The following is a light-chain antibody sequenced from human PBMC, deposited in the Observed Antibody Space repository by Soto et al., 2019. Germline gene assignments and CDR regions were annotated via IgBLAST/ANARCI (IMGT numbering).Light chain of an antibody. V-gene: IGKV3-11*01. CDR2: LAS. J-gene: IGKJ1*01. CDR3: HQRQSWPRT. Sequence: EIVFTQAPATLSSFPGDRVTLSCRARPAANSRLAWYPHRPCQAPRLPIQLASNRAAGVPARFSGNGSGTDFTLTLSDVEPEDFAVYYCHQRQSWPRTFGQGTKVDIK. CDR1: PAANSR.